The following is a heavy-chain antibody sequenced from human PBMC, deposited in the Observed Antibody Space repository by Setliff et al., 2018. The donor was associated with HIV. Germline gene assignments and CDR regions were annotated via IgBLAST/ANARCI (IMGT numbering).Heavy chain of an antibody. CDR3: AKDSEAVAVKYYYMDV. J-gene: IGHJ6*03. V-gene: IGHV3-30*02. D-gene: IGHD6-19*01. CDR1: GFTFSSYG. Sequence: GGSLRLSCAASGFTFSSYGMHWVRQAPGKGLEWVAFIWYNGGKTYYADSVQGRFTISRDTPSHMVYLQMNNLRPEDTAIYYCAKDSEAVAVKYYYMDVWGRGTTVTVSS. CDR2: IWYNGGKT.